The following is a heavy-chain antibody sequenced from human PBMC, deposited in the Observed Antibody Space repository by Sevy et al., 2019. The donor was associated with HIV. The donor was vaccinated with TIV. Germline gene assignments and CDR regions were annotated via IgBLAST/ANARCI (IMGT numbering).Heavy chain of an antibody. D-gene: IGHD2-15*01. CDR2: LDPEDGET. CDR1: GYRLIEVS. J-gene: IGHJ6*02. Sequence: ASVKVSCKVSGYRLIEVSMHWVRQAPGKGLEWMGHLDPEDGETIYAQIFQGRVTMTEDTSTDTAYMEVSSVRSEDTAVYYCAADRGEDYCSGNSCQRHYYYGLDVWGQGTTVTVSS. CDR3: AADRGEDYCSGNSCQRHYYYGLDV. V-gene: IGHV1-24*01.